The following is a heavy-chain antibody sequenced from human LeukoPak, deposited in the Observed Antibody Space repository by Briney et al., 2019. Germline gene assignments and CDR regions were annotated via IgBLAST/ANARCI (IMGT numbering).Heavy chain of an antibody. D-gene: IGHD3-22*01. CDR2: IWYDGSNK. CDR1: GFTFSSYG. J-gene: IGHJ6*02. CDR3: ARDLPDYYDSSGYSDYYYGMDV. Sequence: PGGSLRLSCAASGFTFSSYGMHWVRQAPGKGLEWVAVIWYDGSNKYYADSAKGRFTISRDNSKNTLYLQMNSLRAEDTAVYYCARDLPDYYDSSGYSDYYYGMDVWGQGTTVTVSS. V-gene: IGHV3-33*01.